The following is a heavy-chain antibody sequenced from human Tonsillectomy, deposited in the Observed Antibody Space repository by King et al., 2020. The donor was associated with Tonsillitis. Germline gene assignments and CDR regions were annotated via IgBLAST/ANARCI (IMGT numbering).Heavy chain of an antibody. CDR1: GGSISSSVSW. Sequence: QLQESGPGLVKPSETLSLTCTVSGGSISSSVSWWGWIRQPPGKGLEWIGNTYYSGSTYYNPSLKSRVTISVDTSKNQFSLKLSSVTAADTAVYYCARLSPGYSSSPDDRDYWGQGTLVTVSS. V-gene: IGHV4-39*07. CDR2: TYYSGST. D-gene: IGHD6-13*01. CDR3: ARLSPGYSSSPDDRDY. J-gene: IGHJ4*02.